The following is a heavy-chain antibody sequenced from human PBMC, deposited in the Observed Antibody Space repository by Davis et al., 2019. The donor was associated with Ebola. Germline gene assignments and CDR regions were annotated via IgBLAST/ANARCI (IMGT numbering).Heavy chain of an antibody. Sequence: PSETLSLTCTVSGGSISGYYWSWIRQPPGKGLEWIGEINHSGSTNYNPSLKSRVTISVDTSKNQFSLKLSSVTAADTAVYYCARSQATYWYYYMDVWGKGTTVTVSS. CDR2: INHSGST. J-gene: IGHJ6*03. CDR1: GGSISGYY. V-gene: IGHV4-34*01. CDR3: ARSQATYWYYYMDV.